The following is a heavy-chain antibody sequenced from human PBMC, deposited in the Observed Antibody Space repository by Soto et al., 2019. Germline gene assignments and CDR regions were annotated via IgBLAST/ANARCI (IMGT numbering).Heavy chain of an antibody. CDR1: GFTVSSNY. Sequence: EVQLVESGGDLVQPGGSLRLSCVVSGFTVSSNYMTWVRQAPGKGLEWVSVIYSGGTTYYADSVKGRFTISRDNSKNTLYLQMNSLRAEDTAVYYCARINSGSYSKLAYWRQGTPVTVSS. D-gene: IGHD1-26*01. V-gene: IGHV3-66*01. CDR2: IYSGGTT. CDR3: ARINSGSYSKLAY. J-gene: IGHJ4*02.